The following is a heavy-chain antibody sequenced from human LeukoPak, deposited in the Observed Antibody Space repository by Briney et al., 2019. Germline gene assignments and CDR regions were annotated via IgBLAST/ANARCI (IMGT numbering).Heavy chain of an antibody. CDR1: GFTFSSFS. CDR2: ITNSGSTI. J-gene: IGHJ5*02. Sequence: PGGSLRLSCAAYGFTFSSFSMNWVRQAPGKGLEWVSYITNSGSTIYYADSVKGRFTISRDNAKNSLYLQMNSLRAEDTAVYYCAKGGYGRGGFDPWGQGTLVTVSS. CDR3: AKGGYGRGGFDP. D-gene: IGHD4-17*01. V-gene: IGHV3-48*01.